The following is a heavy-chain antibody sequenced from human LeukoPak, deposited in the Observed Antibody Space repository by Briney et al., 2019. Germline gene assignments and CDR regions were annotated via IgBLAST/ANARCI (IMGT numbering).Heavy chain of an antibody. CDR3: AKYSPSPTNYFDY. J-gene: IGHJ4*02. CDR1: GFTFSSYG. CDR2: ISYDGSNK. D-gene: IGHD2-21*01. Sequence: GGSLRLSCAASGFTFSSYGMHWVRQAPGKGLEWVAVISYDGSNKYYADSVKGRFTISRDNSKNTLYLQMNSLRAEDTAVYYCAKYSPSPTNYFDYWGQGTLVTVSS. V-gene: IGHV3-30*18.